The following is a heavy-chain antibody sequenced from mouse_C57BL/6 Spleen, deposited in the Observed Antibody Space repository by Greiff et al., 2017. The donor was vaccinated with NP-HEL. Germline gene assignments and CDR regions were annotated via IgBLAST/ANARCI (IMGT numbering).Heavy chain of an antibody. CDR3: TIDSNYPYAMDY. CDR2: IDPENGDT. V-gene: IGHV14-4*01. D-gene: IGHD2-5*01. Sequence: PEQGLEWIGWIDPENGDTEYASKFQGKATITADTSSNTAYLQLSSLTSEDTAVYYCTIDSNYPYAMDYWGQGTSVTVSS. J-gene: IGHJ4*01.